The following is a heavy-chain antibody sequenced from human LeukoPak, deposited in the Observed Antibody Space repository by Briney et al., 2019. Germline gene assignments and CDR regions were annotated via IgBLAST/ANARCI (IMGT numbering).Heavy chain of an antibody. V-gene: IGHV4-34*01. D-gene: IGHD3-10*01. CDR3: ARGKRVWFGELMTSFSYFYIDV. Sequence: PSGTLSLTCAVNGGSFSDYLWTWIRPSPGKGLESIGDINQGGRTNFNPSLKSRVTISADRSKYHFSLTLRSVTAADTAVYYCARGKRVWFGELMTSFSYFYIDVWGRGTTVIVSS. CDR2: INQGGRT. J-gene: IGHJ6*03. CDR1: GGSFSDYL.